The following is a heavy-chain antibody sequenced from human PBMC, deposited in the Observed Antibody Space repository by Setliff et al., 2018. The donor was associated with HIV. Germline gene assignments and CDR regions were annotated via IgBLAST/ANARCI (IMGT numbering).Heavy chain of an antibody. V-gene: IGHV4-38-2*01. Sequence: SETLSLTCAVSGYSVSSGYFWGWIRQPPGKGLEWIGSIFHTGRTYYNPSLKSRVTISVDTSKNQFSLRLTSVTAADTAVYYCARVRDYGGNFFDYWGQGTLVTVSS. CDR3: ARVRDYGGNFFDY. J-gene: IGHJ4*02. D-gene: IGHD4-17*01. CDR2: IFHTGRT. CDR1: GYSVSSGYF.